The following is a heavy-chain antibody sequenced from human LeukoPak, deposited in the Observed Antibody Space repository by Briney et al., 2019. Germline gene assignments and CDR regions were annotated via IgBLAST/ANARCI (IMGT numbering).Heavy chain of an antibody. V-gene: IGHV3-33*01. D-gene: IGHD5-12*01. Sequence: PGRSLRLSCAASGFTFSSYGMHWVRQAPGKGLEWVAVIWYGGSNKYYADSVKGRFTISRDNSKNTLYLQMNSLRAEDTAVYYCARDHGATLAREYYFDYWGQGTLVTVSS. CDR1: GFTFSSYG. CDR2: IWYGGSNK. CDR3: ARDHGATLAREYYFDY. J-gene: IGHJ4*02.